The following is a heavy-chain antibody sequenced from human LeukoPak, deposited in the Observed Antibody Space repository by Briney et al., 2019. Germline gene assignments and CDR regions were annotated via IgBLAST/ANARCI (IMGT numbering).Heavy chain of an antibody. D-gene: IGHD3-9*01. CDR1: GGSISSYY. Sequence: SETLSLTCTVSGGSISSYYWSWIRQPPGKGLEWIGYIYYSGSTNYSPSLKSRVTISVDTSKNQFSLKLRSVTAADTAVYYCARQIYDILTGYRVVWFDPWGRGTLVTVSS. V-gene: IGHV4-59*08. CDR3: ARQIYDILTGYRVVWFDP. J-gene: IGHJ5*02. CDR2: IYYSGST.